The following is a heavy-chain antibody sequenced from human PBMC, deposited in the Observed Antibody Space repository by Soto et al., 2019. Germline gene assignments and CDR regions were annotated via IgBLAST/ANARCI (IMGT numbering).Heavy chain of an antibody. Sequence: GGSLRLSCAASGFTFSSYGMNWVRQAPGKGLEWVSSISSSSSYIYYADSVKGRFTISRDNAKNSLYLQMNSLRAEDTAVYYCAREGAVAVYFDYWGQGTLVTVSS. CDR2: ISSSSSYI. CDR3: AREGAVAVYFDY. V-gene: IGHV3-21*01. J-gene: IGHJ4*02. CDR1: GFTFSSYG. D-gene: IGHD6-19*01.